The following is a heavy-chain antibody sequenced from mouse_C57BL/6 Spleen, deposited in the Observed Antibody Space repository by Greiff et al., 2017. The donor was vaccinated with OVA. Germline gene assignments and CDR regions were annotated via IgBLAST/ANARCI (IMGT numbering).Heavy chain of an antibody. J-gene: IGHJ2*01. CDR1: GFNIKDYY. CDR3: QGGRRGYFDY. V-gene: IGHV14-1*01. Sequence: EVQLQQSGAELVRPGASVKLSCTASGFNIKDYYMHWVKPRPEQGLEWIGRIDPDDGDTEYAPKFTGKATMTADTSSNTSYLQLSSLTSEDTAVYYCQGGRRGYFDYWGKGTTLTVSS. CDR2: IDPDDGDT.